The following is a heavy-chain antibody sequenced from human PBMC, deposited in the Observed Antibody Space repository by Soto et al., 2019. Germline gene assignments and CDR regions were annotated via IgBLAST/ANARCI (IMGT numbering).Heavy chain of an antibody. D-gene: IGHD6-19*01. CDR2: MNPNSGNT. CDR1: GYTFTSYD. V-gene: IGHV1-8*01. Sequence: QVQLVQSGAEVKKPGASVKVSCKASGYTFTSYDINWVRQATGQGLEWMGWMNPNSGNTGYAQKFQGRVTMTRNTSISTAYMELSSLRSEDTAVYYCARGSREQWLVPQPLDYWGQGTLGTVSS. CDR3: ARGSREQWLVPQPLDY. J-gene: IGHJ4*02.